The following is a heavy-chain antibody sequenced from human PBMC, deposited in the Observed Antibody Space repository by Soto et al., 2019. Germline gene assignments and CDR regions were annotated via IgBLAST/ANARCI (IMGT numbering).Heavy chain of an antibody. Sequence: EVQLVESGGGLVQPGGSLRLSCAASEFTFSGRSVHWVRQAPGKGLVWVSGIDKVGTDSTYADSVKGRFTSSRDNAKNTGDLQMNSLRVEDMAVYYWARGWFGPDVWGKGTTVTVSS. CDR1: EFTFSGRS. CDR2: IDKVGTDS. V-gene: IGHV3-74*01. CDR3: ARGWFGPDV. J-gene: IGHJ6*03. D-gene: IGHD3-10*01.